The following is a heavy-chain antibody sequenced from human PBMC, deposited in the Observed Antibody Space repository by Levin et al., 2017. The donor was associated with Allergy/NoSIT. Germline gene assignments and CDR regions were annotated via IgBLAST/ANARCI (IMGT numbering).Heavy chain of an antibody. V-gene: IGHV1-2*02. D-gene: IGHD4-11*01. J-gene: IGHJ4*02. CDR1: GYTFTGYY. CDR3: ARVKTVTGYLGY. Sequence: ASVKVSCKASGYTFTGYYMHWVRQAPGQGLEWMGWINPNSGGTNYAQKFQGRVTMTRDTSISTAYMELSRLRSDDTAVYYCARVKTVTGYLGYWGQGTLVTVSS. CDR2: INPNSGGT.